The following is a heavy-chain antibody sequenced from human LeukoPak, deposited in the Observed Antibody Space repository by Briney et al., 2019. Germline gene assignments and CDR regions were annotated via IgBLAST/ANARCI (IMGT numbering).Heavy chain of an antibody. CDR2: IYYSGST. CDR1: GGSISNYY. Sequence: ASETLSLTCTVSGGSISNYYWSWIRQPPGKGLEWIGYIYYSGSTNYNPSLKSRVTISVDTSKNQFSLKLSSATAADTAVYYCARHGYSSAWYAGGFDYWGQGTLVSVSS. J-gene: IGHJ4*02. CDR3: ARHGYSSAWYAGGFDY. D-gene: IGHD6-19*01. V-gene: IGHV4-59*08.